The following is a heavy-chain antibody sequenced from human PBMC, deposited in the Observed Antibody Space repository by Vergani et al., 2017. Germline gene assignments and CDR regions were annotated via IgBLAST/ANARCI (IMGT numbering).Heavy chain of an antibody. D-gene: IGHD2-21*01. Sequence: VQLQESGPGLVKPSQTLSLTCSVSGDSISSGVYYWNWIRQHPGKGLEWIGYIYSTGSTHHNPSLRRRINMSVDTSKNQFSLKLNSVTAADTAMYYCARMGGCDEGDAFRIGYFDSWGPGILVTVSS. V-gene: IGHV4-31*03. CDR3: ARMGGCDEGDAFRIGYFDS. J-gene: IGHJ4*02. CDR1: GDSISSGVYY. CDR2: IYSTGST.